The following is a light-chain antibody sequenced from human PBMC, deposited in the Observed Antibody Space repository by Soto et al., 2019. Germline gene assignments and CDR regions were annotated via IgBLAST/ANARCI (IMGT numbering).Light chain of an antibody. V-gene: IGLV2-14*01. CDR3: RSYTRSTTQD. Sequence: HSVVTQPASVAASPGEAITISCTGTRRYVGVYDYVSWYQQHPGKAPKVIIYEVSNRPSGVSNRFSGSKSGNTASLTISGLQAEDEADYYRRSYTRSTTQDFGTGTKVTVL. J-gene: IGLJ1*01. CDR1: RRYVGVYDY. CDR2: EVS.